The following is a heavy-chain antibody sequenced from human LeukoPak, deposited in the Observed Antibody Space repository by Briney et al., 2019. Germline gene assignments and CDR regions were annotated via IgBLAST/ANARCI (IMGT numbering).Heavy chain of an antibody. V-gene: IGHV4-28*01. CDR3: ARNQAVAANRGAFDI. CDR2: IYYNGNT. CDR1: GYSISSNNW. D-gene: IGHD6-19*01. J-gene: IGHJ3*02. Sequence: SETLSLTCAVSGYSISSNNWWAWIRQPPGKGLEWIGYIYYNGNTYYNPYNPSLTSRVTMSVDTSKNQFSLKLDSVTEIDTAMYYCARNQAVAANRGAFDIWGQGIMVTVSS.